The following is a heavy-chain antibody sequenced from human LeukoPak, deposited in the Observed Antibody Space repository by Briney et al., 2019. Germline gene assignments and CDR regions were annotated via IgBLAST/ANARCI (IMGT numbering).Heavy chain of an antibody. J-gene: IGHJ6*02. CDR1: GFTFSSYS. D-gene: IGHD3-3*02. Sequence: GGSLRLSCAASGFTFSSYSMNLVRQAPGKVLELFSSISSSSSYIYYADSVKGRFTISRDNAKNSLHLQMNRLRAEDTAVYYCARDRPIYQGISSYYYGMGVWGQGTTVTVSS. CDR3: ARDRPIYQGISSYYYGMGV. V-gene: IGHV3-21*01. CDR2: ISSSSSYI.